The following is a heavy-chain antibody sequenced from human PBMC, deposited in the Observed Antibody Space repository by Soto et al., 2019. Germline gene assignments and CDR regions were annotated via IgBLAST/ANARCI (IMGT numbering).Heavy chain of an antibody. CDR2: VYHTGRA. J-gene: IGHJ6*03. CDR3: VRNGFYCIDV. D-gene: IGHD2-15*01. V-gene: IGHV4-4*02. Sequence: QVQLQESGPGLVKPSETLSLTCAVFSGSVTSDHWWSWVRQPPGKGLEWIGEVYHTGRAHYSASLESRVNISVDTSKNQFSLRLSSVTAADTAVYYCVRNGFYCIDVWGKGTSVTVSS. CDR1: SGSVTSDHW.